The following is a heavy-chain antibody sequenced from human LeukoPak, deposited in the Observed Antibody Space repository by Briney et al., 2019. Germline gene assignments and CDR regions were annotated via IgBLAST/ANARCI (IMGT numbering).Heavy chain of an antibody. J-gene: IGHJ2*01. D-gene: IGHD3-3*02. CDR3: ARVGDHFHWYLDL. Sequence: GGALTLSCAASGFSVSLNYMNWVRQAPGKGLEWVSILYSGSDTYYADSVKCRFPISRDSSKNMLFLHMNSLRAEDTAVYYCARVGDHFHWYLDLWGRGTLVTVSS. V-gene: IGHV3-53*01. CDR1: GFSVSLNY. CDR2: LYSGSDT.